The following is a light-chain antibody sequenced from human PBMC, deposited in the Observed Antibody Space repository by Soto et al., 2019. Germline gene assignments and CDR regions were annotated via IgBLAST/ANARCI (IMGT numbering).Light chain of an antibody. Sequence: QSVLTQLASVSVSPGQSMTISCTGASSDVDGYNYVSWYQQHPGKAPKLILYDVSIRPSGISDRFSGSKSGNTASLTISGLQAEDEADYYSRSYTTSLPYVFGTGTKVTVL. CDR3: RSYTTSLPYV. CDR2: DVS. V-gene: IGLV2-14*01. J-gene: IGLJ1*01. CDR1: SSDVDGYNY.